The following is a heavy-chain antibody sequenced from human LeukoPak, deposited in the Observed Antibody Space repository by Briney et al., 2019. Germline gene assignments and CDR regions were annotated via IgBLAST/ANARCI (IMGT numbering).Heavy chain of an antibody. J-gene: IGHJ1*01. V-gene: IGHV4-59*01. Sequence: PSETLSLTRTVSGGSISSYYWSWIRQPPGKGLEWIGYIYYSGSTNYNPSLKSRVTISVDTSKNQFSLKLSSVTAADTAVYYCARDVAPLSHWGQGTLVTVSS. CDR1: GGSISSYY. D-gene: IGHD2-21*01. CDR3: ARDVAPLSH. CDR2: IYYSGST.